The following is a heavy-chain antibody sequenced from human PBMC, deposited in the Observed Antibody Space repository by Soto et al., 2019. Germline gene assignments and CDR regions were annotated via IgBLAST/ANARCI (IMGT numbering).Heavy chain of an antibody. CDR2: INWNAGRT. CDR3: GKGRSYYYYYGVDV. Sequence: GGSLRLSCAASGFTFETYGFSWVRQAPGKGPEWVSAINWNAGRTTYTDSVKGRFTISRDNSKSTLYLQMNSLRAEDTAVYYCGKGRSYYYYYGVDVWGQGTTVTVSS. J-gene: IGHJ6*02. D-gene: IGHD1-26*01. V-gene: IGHV3-20*04. CDR1: GFTFETYG.